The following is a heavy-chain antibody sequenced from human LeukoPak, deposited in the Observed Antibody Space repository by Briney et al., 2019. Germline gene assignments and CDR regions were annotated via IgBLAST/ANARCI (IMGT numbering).Heavy chain of an antibody. D-gene: IGHD2-2*02. CDR3: ARKPAAIQIRFAP. V-gene: IGHV1-2*02. CDR1: GYTFTGYY. Sequence: ASVKVSCKASGYTFTGYYMHWVRQAPGQGLEWMGWINPNSGGTNYAQKFQGRVNMTRDTSISTAYMELSRLRSDDTTVYYCARKPAAIQIRFAPWSQGTLVTVP. CDR2: INPNSGGT. J-gene: IGHJ5*02.